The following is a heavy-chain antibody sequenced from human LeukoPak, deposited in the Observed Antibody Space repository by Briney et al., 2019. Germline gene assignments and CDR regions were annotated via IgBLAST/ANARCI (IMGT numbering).Heavy chain of an antibody. CDR3: AKDPFFLVYGEFPPYYYYGMDV. CDR2: ISSSGTYI. J-gene: IGHJ6*02. Sequence: GGPLRLSCAASGFTFNSYSLNWVRQAPGKGLEWVSTISSSGTYIYYTDSVRGRFTISRDNAKNSLYLQMNSLRAEDTAVYYFAKDPFFLVYGEFPPYYYYGMDVWGQGTTVTVSS. D-gene: IGHD4-17*01. CDR1: GFTFNSYS. V-gene: IGHV3-21*01.